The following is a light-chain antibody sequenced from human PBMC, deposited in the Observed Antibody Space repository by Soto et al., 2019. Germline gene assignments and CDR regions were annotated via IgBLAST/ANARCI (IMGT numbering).Light chain of an antibody. CDR3: QXYNNWPPLT. Sequence: EIVMTQSPATLSVSPGERATLSCRASQSVSSNLAWYQQKPGQAPRLLIYGASTRATGIPARFSGSGSGTXFTLTXSSLXSEDFAVYXXQXYNNWPPLTFGGGTKVEIK. J-gene: IGKJ4*01. V-gene: IGKV3-15*01. CDR1: QSVSSN. CDR2: GAS.